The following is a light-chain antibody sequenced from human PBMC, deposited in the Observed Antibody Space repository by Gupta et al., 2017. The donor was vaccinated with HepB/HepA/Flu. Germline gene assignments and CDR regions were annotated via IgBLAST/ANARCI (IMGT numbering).Light chain of an antibody. CDR1: SSNIGSNY. J-gene: IGLJ3*02. CDR2: RNN. V-gene: IGLV1-47*01. CDR3: AAWDDSLSGRV. Sequence: QSVLTQPPSASGTPGQRVTISCSGSSSNIGSNYVYWYQQLPGTAPKLLIQRNNQRPSGVPGRFSGYQAGTLALPGIRGLRSEDEADYYCAAWDDSLSGRVFGGGTKLTVL.